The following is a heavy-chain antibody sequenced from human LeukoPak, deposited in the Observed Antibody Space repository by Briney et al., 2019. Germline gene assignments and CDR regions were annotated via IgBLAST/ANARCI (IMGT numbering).Heavy chain of an antibody. CDR3: ARGSIAAASYYYYGMDV. J-gene: IGHJ6*02. CDR2: INHSGST. V-gene: IGHV4-34*01. Sequence: SETLSLTCAVYGGSFSGYYWSWIRQPPGKGLEWIGEINHSGSTNYNPSLKSRVTISVDTSKNQFSLKLSSVTAADTAVYYCARGSIAAASYYYYGMDVWGQGTTVTVSS. CDR1: GGSFSGYY. D-gene: IGHD6-13*01.